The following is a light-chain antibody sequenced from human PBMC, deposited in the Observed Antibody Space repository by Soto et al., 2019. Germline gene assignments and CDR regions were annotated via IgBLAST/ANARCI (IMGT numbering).Light chain of an antibody. Sequence: DIQMTQSPSTLSASVGDSVTITCRASQSISNWLAWYQEKPGKAPQVLIYKASSLEGGVPSRFSGSGSGTEFTLTISSLQPDDYASYYCQQYNSYPYTFGQGTKLEIK. CDR1: QSISNW. CDR3: QQYNSYPYT. J-gene: IGKJ2*01. CDR2: KAS. V-gene: IGKV1-5*03.